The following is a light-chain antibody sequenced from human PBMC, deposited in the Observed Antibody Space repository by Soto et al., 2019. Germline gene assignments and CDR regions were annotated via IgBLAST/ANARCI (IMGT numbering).Light chain of an antibody. Sequence: VMTQSPATLSVSPGERATLSCRASQSVSSYLAWYQQKPGQAPRLLIYGASNRATGIPDRFSGSGSGTDFTLTISRLEPEDFAVYYCQQYGSSGTFGQGTKVDI. CDR3: QQYGSSGT. CDR2: GAS. CDR1: QSVSSY. J-gene: IGKJ1*01. V-gene: IGKV3-20*01.